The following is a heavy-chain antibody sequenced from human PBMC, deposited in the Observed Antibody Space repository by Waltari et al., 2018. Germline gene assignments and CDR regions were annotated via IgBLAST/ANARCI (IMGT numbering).Heavy chain of an antibody. J-gene: IGHJ4*02. CDR2: LCPRDSDA. D-gene: IGHD6-13*01. Sequence: AELKKPWESLKIFCQGSGYSFCNYWIGWVRQMPGKGLEWMGILCPRDSDARYSPSFQCQVTLSAAKTISTSYLQWSSLKASDTAKYFCARHVASSRWAHFDVWGQGTMVTVSS. V-gene: IGHV5-51*01. CDR1: GYSFCNYW. CDR3: ARHVASSRWAHFDV.